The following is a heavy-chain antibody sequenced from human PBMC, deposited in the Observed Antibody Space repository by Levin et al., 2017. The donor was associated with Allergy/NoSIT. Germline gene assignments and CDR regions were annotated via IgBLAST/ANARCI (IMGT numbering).Heavy chain of an antibody. CDR3: ARSPYYYDSSGYLFDY. V-gene: IGHV3-74*01. CDR2: INSDGSST. Sequence: SCAASGFTFSSYWMHWVRQAPGKGLVWVSRINSDGSSTSYADSVKGRFTISRDNAKNTLYLQMNSLRAEDTAVYYCARSPYYYDSSGYLFDYWGQGTLVTVSS. CDR1: GFTFSSYW. D-gene: IGHD3-22*01. J-gene: IGHJ4*02.